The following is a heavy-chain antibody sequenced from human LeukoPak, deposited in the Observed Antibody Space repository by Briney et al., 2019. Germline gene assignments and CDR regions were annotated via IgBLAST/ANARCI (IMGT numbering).Heavy chain of an antibody. CDR2: INHSGST. D-gene: IGHD3-10*01. CDR3: ARVPPYGLLY. J-gene: IGHJ4*02. CDR1: GGSFSGYY. Sequence: TSETLSLTCAVYGGSFSGYYWSWIRQPPGKGLEWIGEINHSGSTNYNPSLKSRVTISVDTSKNQFSLKLSSVTAADTAVYYCARVPPYGLLYWGQGTLVTVSS. V-gene: IGHV4-34*01.